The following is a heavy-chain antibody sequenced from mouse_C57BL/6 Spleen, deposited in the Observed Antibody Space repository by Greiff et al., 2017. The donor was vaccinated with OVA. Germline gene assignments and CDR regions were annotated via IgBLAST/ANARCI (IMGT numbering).Heavy chain of an antibody. CDR3: ARPYYGNYYAMDY. J-gene: IGHJ4*01. V-gene: IGHV5-17*01. D-gene: IGHD1-2*01. CDR1: GFTFSDYG. Sequence: EVNVVESGGGLVKPGGSLTLSCAASGFTFSDYGMHWVRQAPEKGLEWVAYISSGSSTIYYADTVKGRFTISRDNAKNTLFLQMTSLSSEDTAMDYCARPYYGNYYAMDYWGQGTSVTVSS. CDR2: ISSGSSTI.